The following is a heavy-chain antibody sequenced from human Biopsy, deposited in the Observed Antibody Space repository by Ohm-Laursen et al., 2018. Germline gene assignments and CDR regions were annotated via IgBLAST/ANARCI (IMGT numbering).Heavy chain of an antibody. V-gene: IGHV4-38-2*01. CDR1: GYSVTNDYY. J-gene: IGHJ6*02. CDR2: IYYDGIT. D-gene: IGHD5-12*01. CDR3: ARVAGGYAYYYGMDV. Sequence: TLSLTCAVSGYSVTNDYYWGWIRQPPGKGLEWIGNIYYDGITYYNPSLKSRVAMSVDTSKNQFPLRLTSVTAADTAVYHCARVAGGYAYYYGMDVWGQGTTVSVSS.